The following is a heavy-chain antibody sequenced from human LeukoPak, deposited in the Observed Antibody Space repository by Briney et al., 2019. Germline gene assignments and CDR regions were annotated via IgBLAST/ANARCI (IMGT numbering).Heavy chain of an antibody. CDR1: GYTFTGYY. CDR3: ATARCGGDCFPSFDY. J-gene: IGHJ4*02. Sequence: ASVKVSCKASGYTFTGYYIHRVRQAPGQGLEWMGWVNPNSGGTNYAQKFQGWVTMTRDTSINTAYMELNRLNPDDTAVYYCATARCGGDCFPSFDYWGQGTLVTVSS. D-gene: IGHD2-21*02. V-gene: IGHV1-2*04. CDR2: VNPNSGGT.